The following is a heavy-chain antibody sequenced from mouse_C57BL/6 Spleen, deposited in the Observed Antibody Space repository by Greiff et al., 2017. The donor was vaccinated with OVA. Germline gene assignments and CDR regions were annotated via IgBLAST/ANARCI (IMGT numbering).Heavy chain of an antibody. J-gene: IGHJ3*01. D-gene: IGHD1-1*01. CDR1: GYTFTSYW. Sequence: QVQLKQPGAELVKPGASVKLSCTASGYTFTSYWMPWVKQRPGRGLEWIGGIDPGSGGTKYNEQFKSKATLTVDTPSSTAYMQLSSLTSEAAAVYYGAGRYGSAAWCGYWGQGVMVTVAA. CDR2: IDPGSGGT. CDR3: AGRYGSAAWCGY. V-gene: IGHV1-72*01.